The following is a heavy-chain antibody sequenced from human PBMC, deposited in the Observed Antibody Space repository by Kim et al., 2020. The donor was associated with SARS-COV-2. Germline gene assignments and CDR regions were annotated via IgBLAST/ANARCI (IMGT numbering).Heavy chain of an antibody. J-gene: IGHJ4*02. V-gene: IGHV3-23*01. CDR3: ENGWIPPGRGIDY. D-gene: IGHD5-18*01. Sequence: GGSMKGRFTIAEEKSKNTLYLQMNSLTAEDTAVYYCENGWIPPGRGIDYWGQGTLVTVSS.